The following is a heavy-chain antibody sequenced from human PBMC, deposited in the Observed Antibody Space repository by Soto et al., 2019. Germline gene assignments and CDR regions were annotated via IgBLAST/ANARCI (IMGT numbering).Heavy chain of an antibody. CDR2: FKWNSGDV. D-gene: IGHD3-10*01. CDR1: GFTFGDYA. V-gene: IGHV3-9*01. J-gene: IGHJ6*02. CDR3: AKDRSSGSPYYGMDF. Sequence: SCAASGFTFGDYAMHWVRQVPGKGLEWVSGFKWNSGDVGYADSVKGRFTISRDNARNSLYLQMNSLRPEDTAVYYCAKDRSSGSPYYGMDFWGQGTMVTVSS.